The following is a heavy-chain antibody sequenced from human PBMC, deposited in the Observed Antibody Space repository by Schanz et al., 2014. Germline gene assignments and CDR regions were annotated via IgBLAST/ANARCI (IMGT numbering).Heavy chain of an antibody. CDR2: ISGGGGTT. D-gene: IGHD3-22*01. CDR3: AKDRSWDYDSSGYFDY. Sequence: EVQLVESGGGLIQPGGSLRLSCAASGFTFSSYAMSWVRQAPGKGLEWVSAISGGGGTTYYADSVKGRFTISRDNSKNTLYLQMNSLRAEDTAVYYCAKDRSWDYDSSGYFDYWGQGTLVNVSS. J-gene: IGHJ4*02. CDR1: GFTFSSYA. V-gene: IGHV3-23*04.